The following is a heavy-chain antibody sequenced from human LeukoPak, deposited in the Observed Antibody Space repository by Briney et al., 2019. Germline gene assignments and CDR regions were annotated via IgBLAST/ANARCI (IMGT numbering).Heavy chain of an antibody. V-gene: IGHV5-51*01. Sequence: GESLRISCQGSGSRFTSYWIAWVRPVPGKGLEWMGITYPGGSDTRYSTSFPGQVTISVDKSISTAYLQWSSLKASDTAMYYCARLYCSGSTCYMGVDYWGQGTLVTVSS. CDR2: TYPGGSDT. D-gene: IGHD2-15*01. CDR3: ARLYCSGSTCYMGVDY. CDR1: GSRFTSYW. J-gene: IGHJ4*02.